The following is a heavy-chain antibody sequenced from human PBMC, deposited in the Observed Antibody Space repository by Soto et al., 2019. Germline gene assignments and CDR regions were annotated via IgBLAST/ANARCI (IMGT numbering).Heavy chain of an antibody. D-gene: IGHD1-26*01. J-gene: IGHJ4*02. CDR2: ISGSGGST. V-gene: IGHV3-23*01. Sequence: GSLRLSCAASGFTFSSYAMSWVHQAPGKGLEWVSAISGSGGSTYYADSVKGRFTISRDNSKNTLYLQMNSLRAEDTAVYYCAKSLSYSGSSIMGFDYWGQGTLVTVSS. CDR1: GFTFSSYA. CDR3: AKSLSYSGSSIMGFDY.